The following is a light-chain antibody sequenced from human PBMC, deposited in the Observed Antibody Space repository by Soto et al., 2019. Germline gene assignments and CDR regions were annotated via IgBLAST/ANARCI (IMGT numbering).Light chain of an antibody. V-gene: IGKV1-39*01. J-gene: IGKJ4*01. Sequence: DIQMTQSPSSLSASVGDRVTITCRASQSINSNLNWYQQKPGKAHKVLIYAASSLKSGVPSRFSGSGSGKDFTLPVSRLQPDDCATYLCQQRYRSPLTFGGGTKGEIK. CDR1: QSINSN. CDR2: AAS. CDR3: QQRYRSPLT.